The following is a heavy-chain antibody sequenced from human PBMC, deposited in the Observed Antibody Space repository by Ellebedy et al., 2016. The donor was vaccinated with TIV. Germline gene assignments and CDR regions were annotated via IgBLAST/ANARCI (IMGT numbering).Heavy chain of an antibody. CDR1: GGSISSYY. Sequence: SETLSLXCTVSGGSISSYYWSWIRQPPGKGLEWIGYIYYSGSTNYNPSLKSRVTISVDTSKNQFSLKLSSVTAADTAVYYCASVGDSGSSKYWGQGTLVTVSS. D-gene: IGHD1-26*01. CDR3: ASVGDSGSSKY. V-gene: IGHV4-59*12. J-gene: IGHJ4*02. CDR2: IYYSGST.